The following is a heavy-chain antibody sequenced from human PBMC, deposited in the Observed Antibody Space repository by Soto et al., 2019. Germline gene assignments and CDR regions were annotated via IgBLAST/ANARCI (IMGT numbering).Heavy chain of an antibody. D-gene: IGHD5-12*01. J-gene: IGHJ4*02. CDR3: VREAYTGYGPAIDH. CDR1: GVSISSYY. Sequence: SETLSLTCAVSGVSISSYYWSWIRQPPGKGLEWIGYNYYSGTTNYNPSLKSRVTISVDTSKNQFFLRLTSVTAADTAVYYCVREAYTGYGPAIDHWGPGTLVTVSS. CDR2: NYYSGTT. V-gene: IGHV4-59*01.